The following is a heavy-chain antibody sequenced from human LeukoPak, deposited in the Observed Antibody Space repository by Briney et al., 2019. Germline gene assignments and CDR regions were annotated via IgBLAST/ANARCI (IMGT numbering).Heavy chain of an antibody. V-gene: IGHV3-23*01. J-gene: IGHJ4*02. Sequence: PGGSLRLSCAASGFTLSSYAMSWVRQAPGKGLEWVSGISGSGDNTYYADSVKGRFTISRDNSKNTLYVQVNSLGTEDTAAYYCAKGSNYDSSGSFYFDYWGQGTLVTVSS. D-gene: IGHD3-22*01. CDR3: AKGSNYDSSGSFYFDY. CDR1: GFTLSSYA. CDR2: ISGSGDNT.